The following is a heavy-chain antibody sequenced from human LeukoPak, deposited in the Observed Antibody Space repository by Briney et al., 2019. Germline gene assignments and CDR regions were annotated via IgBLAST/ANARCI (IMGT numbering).Heavy chain of an antibody. J-gene: IGHJ4*02. Sequence: GGSLRPSCAASGFTFSSYGMHWVRQAPGKGLEWVAVIWYDGSNKYYADSVKGRFTISRDNSKNTLYLQMNSLRAEDTAVYYCARGVTAARGFDYWGQGTLVTVSS. CDR1: GFTFSSYG. V-gene: IGHV3-33*01. CDR3: ARGVTAARGFDY. CDR2: IWYDGSNK. D-gene: IGHD3-10*01.